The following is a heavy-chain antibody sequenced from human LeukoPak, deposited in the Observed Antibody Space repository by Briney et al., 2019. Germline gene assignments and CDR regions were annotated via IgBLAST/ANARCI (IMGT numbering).Heavy chain of an antibody. Sequence: GASVNFSCKASGRTLSNYAITWVRQAPGQGLGWSGWMIPIVGTANYAQKSQSRVSATADESPSTGYMEMSSVRSAGTAAYYCARGPSNIPVTSSYYYYYLYPWGKGTTVTVSS. CDR2: MIPIVGTA. J-gene: IGHJ6*03. CDR3: ARGPSNIPVTSSYYYYYLYP. D-gene: IGHD4-11*01. CDR1: GRTLSNYA. V-gene: IGHV1-69*13.